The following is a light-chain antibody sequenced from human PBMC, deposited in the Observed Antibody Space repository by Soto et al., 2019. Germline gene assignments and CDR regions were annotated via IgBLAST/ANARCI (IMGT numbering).Light chain of an antibody. Sequence: DIQMTQSRSTLSASVGDRVTIACWASQSISSWLAWYQQKPGKAPKLLIYDASSLESGVPSRFSGSGSGTEFTLTISSLQPDDFATYYCQQYNSYPWTFGQGTKVDI. J-gene: IGKJ1*01. CDR2: DAS. CDR3: QQYNSYPWT. CDR1: QSISSW. V-gene: IGKV1-5*01.